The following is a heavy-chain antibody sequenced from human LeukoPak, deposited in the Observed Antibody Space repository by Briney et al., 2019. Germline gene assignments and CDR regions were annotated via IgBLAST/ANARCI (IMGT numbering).Heavy chain of an antibody. V-gene: IGHV1-2*02. Sequence: ASVKVSCKASGGTFSIYDIFWVRQAPGQGLEWMGWINPNSGGTNYAQNFQGRVTMTRNTSIRTVYMELSRLRSDDTAVYYCANTYALGNYYKGGFDPWGQGTLVTVSS. CDR3: ANTYALGNYYKGGFDP. CDR1: GGTFSIYD. D-gene: IGHD3-10*01. CDR2: INPNSGGT. J-gene: IGHJ5*02.